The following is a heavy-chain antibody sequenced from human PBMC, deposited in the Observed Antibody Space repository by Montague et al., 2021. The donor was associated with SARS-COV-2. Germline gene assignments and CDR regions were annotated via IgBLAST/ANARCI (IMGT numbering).Heavy chain of an antibody. D-gene: IGHD3-10*01. Sequence: SETLSLTCTVSGGSISSHCWSFIRQPPGKGLEWIGYINANGGTNDNPSLRSRLTMSVDTSKNQFSLQLRSMTPADTAVYFCARATSVRGAASWFDPWGQGTLVTVSS. V-gene: IGHV4-59*11. J-gene: IGHJ5*02. CDR1: GGSISSHC. CDR2: INANGGT. CDR3: ARATSVRGAASWFDP.